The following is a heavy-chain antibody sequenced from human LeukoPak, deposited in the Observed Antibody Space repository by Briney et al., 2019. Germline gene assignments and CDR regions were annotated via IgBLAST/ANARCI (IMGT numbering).Heavy chain of an antibody. J-gene: IGHJ4*02. V-gene: IGHV3-23*01. CDR3: AKDVRDIVELIDTYMY. CDR1: GFMFNKYG. CDR2: ISGGGGRT. Sequence: PGGSLRLSCVASGFMFNKYGMSWVRQAPGKGPEWVSVISGGGGRTYYGDSVKGRFTISRDNSKNTVYLQMNSLRAEDTAVYYCAKDVRDIVELIDTYMYWGQGTLVTVSS. D-gene: IGHD2-21*01.